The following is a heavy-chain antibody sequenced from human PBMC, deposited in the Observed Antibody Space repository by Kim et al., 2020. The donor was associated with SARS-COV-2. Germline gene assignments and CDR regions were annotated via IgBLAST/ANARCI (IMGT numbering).Heavy chain of an antibody. Sequence: SVKVSCKASGGTFSSYAISWVRQAPGQGLEWMGGIIPIFGTANYAQKFQGRVTITADESTSTAYMELSSLRSEDTAVYYCARGGYRVLLPGDGITIFGVVIKESYYYYGMDVWGQGTTVTVSS. CDR1: GGTFSSYA. D-gene: IGHD3-3*01. J-gene: IGHJ6*02. CDR2: IIPIFGTA. CDR3: ARGGYRVLLPGDGITIFGVVIKESYYYYGMDV. V-gene: IGHV1-69*13.